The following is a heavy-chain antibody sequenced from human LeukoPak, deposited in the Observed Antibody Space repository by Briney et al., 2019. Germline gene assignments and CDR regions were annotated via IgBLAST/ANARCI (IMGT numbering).Heavy chain of an antibody. CDR3: ARGLIVATTNDYFDY. CDR2: TNHSGST. D-gene: IGHD5-12*01. CDR1: GGSFSGYY. V-gene: IGHV4-34*01. J-gene: IGHJ4*02. Sequence: SETLSLTCAVYGGSFSGYYWSWIRQPPGKGLEWIGETNHSGSTNYNPSLKSRVTISVDTSKNQFSLKLSSVTAAGTAVYYCARGLIVATTNDYFDYWGQGTLVTVSS.